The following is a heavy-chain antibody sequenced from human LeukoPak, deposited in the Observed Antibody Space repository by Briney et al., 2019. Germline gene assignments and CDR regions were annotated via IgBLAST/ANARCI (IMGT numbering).Heavy chain of an antibody. CDR3: SRTESQLPWGLHGFDY. CDR2: INHSGST. D-gene: IGHD2-2*01. Sequence: PSETLSLTCTVSGGSVISDTYYWGWIRQPPGKGLEWIGEINHSGSTNYNPSLKSRVTISVDTSKNQFSLKLSSVTAADTAVYYCSRTESQLPWGLHGFDYWGQGTLVTVSS. V-gene: IGHV4-39*07. J-gene: IGHJ4*02. CDR1: GGSVISDTYY.